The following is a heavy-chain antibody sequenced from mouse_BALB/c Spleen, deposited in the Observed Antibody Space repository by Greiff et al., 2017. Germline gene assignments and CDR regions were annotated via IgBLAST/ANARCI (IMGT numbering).Heavy chain of an antibody. J-gene: IGHJ4*01. Sequence: EVKLVESGGGLVKPGGSLKLSCAASGFAFSSYDMSWVRQTPEKRLEWVAYISSGGGSTYYPDTVKGRFTISRDNAKNTLYLQMSSLKSEDTAMYYCARRWLLAYYAMDYWGLGTSVTVSS. CDR1: GFAFSSYD. D-gene: IGHD2-3*01. CDR2: ISSGGGST. CDR3: ARRWLLAYYAMDY. V-gene: IGHV5-12-1*01.